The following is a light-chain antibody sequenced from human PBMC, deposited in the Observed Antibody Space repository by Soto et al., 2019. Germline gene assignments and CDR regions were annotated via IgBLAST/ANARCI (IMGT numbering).Light chain of an antibody. CDR3: QQYNSYPYT. V-gene: IGKV1-5*01. CDR2: DAS. Sequence: DIQMTQSPSTLSASVGDRVTITCRASQSISSWLAWYQQKQGKAPKLRIYDASSLESGVPSGFRGSGSGTEFSLTMSTLQRDYFATLYCQQYNSYPYTFGQGTKLEIK. J-gene: IGKJ2*01. CDR1: QSISSW.